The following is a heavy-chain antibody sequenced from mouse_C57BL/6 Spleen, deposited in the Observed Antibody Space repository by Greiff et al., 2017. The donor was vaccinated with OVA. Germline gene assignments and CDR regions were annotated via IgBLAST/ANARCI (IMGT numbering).Heavy chain of an antibody. V-gene: IGHV1-52*01. CDR1: GYTFTSYW. Sequence: VKLQQPGAELVRPGSSVKLSCKASGYTFTSYWMHWVKQRPIQGLEWIGNIDPSDSETHYNQKFKDKATLTVDKSSSTAYMQLSSLTSEDSAVYYCARSGYYGSRGWYFDVWGTGTTVTVSS. J-gene: IGHJ1*03. D-gene: IGHD1-1*01. CDR3: ARSGYYGSRGWYFDV. CDR2: IDPSDSET.